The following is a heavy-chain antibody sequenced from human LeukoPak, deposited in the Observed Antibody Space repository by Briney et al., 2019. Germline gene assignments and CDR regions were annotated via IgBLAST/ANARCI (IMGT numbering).Heavy chain of an antibody. CDR3: TTAPYYYYGMDV. J-gene: IGHJ6*02. CDR2: IKSKTDGGTT. Sequence: GGSLRLSCAASGFTFSSYAMSWVRQAPGKGLEWVGRIKSKTDGGTTDYAAPVKGRFTISRDDSKNTLYLQMNSLKTEDTAVYYCTTAPYYYYGMDVWGQGTTVTVSS. V-gene: IGHV3-15*01. CDR1: GFTFSSYA.